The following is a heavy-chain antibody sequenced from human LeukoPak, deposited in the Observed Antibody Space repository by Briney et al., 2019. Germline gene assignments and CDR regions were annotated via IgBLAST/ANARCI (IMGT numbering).Heavy chain of an antibody. CDR2: IYYSGST. D-gene: IGHD4-17*01. CDR1: GGSISGSSYY. CDR3: ARGRSTVTTARGKTYNWFDP. Sequence: PSETLSLTCTVSGGSISGSSYYWGWIRQPPGKGLEWIGSIYYSGSTYYNPSLKSRVTISVDTSKNQFSLKLSSVTAADTAVYYCARGRSTVTTARGKTYNWFDPWGQGTLVTVSS. J-gene: IGHJ5*02. V-gene: IGHV4-39*07.